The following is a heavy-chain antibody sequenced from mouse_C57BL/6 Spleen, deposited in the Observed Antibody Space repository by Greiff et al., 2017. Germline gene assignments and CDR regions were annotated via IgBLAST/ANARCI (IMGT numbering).Heavy chain of an antibody. CDR1: GFSLTSYG. V-gene: IGHV2-6*03. CDR2: IWSDGST. J-gene: IGHJ4*01. D-gene: IGHD2-4*01. Sequence: VKLVESGPGLVAPSQSLSITCTVSGFSLTSYGVHWVRQPPGKGLEWLVVIWSDGSTTYNSAIKSRLSISKDNAKSQVFLKMNSLQTDDTAMYYCARLGGLRGDYCAMDYWGQGTSVTVSS. CDR3: ARLGGLRGDYCAMDY.